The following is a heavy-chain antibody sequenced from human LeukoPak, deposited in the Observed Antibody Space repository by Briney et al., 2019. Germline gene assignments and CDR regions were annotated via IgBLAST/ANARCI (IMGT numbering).Heavy chain of an antibody. CDR3: ARHTTSYGFPDFDY. CDR1: GGSISSSSYY. V-gene: IGHV4-39*01. D-gene: IGHD5-18*01. Sequence: SETLSLTCTVSGGSISSSSYYWGWIRQPPGKGLEWIGSMYYSGTTYQSPSLKSRVTISIDTSKNQFSLKLSSVTASDTAIYYCARHTTSYGFPDFDYGGQGTLVTVPS. J-gene: IGHJ4*02. CDR2: MYYSGTT.